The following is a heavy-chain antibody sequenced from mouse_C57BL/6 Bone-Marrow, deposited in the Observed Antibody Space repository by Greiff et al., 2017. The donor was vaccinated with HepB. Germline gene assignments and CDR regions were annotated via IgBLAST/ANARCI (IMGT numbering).Heavy chain of an antibody. D-gene: IGHD3-2*02. CDR2: ISGGGGNT. CDR3: ASGDSSGLYYFDY. Sequence: VQLKQSGGGLVKPGGSLKLSCAASGFTFSSYTMSWVRQTPEKRLEWVATISGGGGNTYYPDSVKGRFTISRDNAKNTLYLQMSSLRSEDTALYYCASGDSSGLYYFDYWGQGTTLTVSS. J-gene: IGHJ2*01. CDR1: GFTFSSYT. V-gene: IGHV5-9*01.